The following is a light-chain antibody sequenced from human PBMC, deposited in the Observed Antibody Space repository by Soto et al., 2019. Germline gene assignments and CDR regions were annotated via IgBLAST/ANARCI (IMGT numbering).Light chain of an antibody. CDR2: KAS. CDR3: QQYNSYWT. CDR1: QSISSW. V-gene: IGKV1-5*03. Sequence: DIQMTQSPTTLSASVGDRVTITCRASQSISSWLAWYQQKPGKAPTLLIYKASSLESGVPSRCSGSGSGTEFTLTISSLQPDDFATYYCQQYNSYWTFGQGTKVDI. J-gene: IGKJ1*01.